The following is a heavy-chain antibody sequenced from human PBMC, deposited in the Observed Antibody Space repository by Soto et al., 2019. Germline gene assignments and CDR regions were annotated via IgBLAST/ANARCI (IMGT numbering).Heavy chain of an antibody. V-gene: IGHV4-4*07. J-gene: IGHJ4*02. Sequence: SETLSVRWIVSGVSVRSYGWSWVRHPANKGLEWIWGVFSSASDLQNASLKSRVSIPMDTPENRISLKLDSVTAADAGVYVCARDGRPTGDTWGPGTLVTVSS. D-gene: IGHD2-21*02. CDR3: ARDGRPTGDT. CDR1: GVSVRSYG. CDR2: VFSSASD.